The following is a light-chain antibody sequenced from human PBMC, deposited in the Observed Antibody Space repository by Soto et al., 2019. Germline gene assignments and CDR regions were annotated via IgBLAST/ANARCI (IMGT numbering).Light chain of an antibody. CDR2: DVS. CDR1: SSDIGAYNY. Sequence: QSVLTQPASVSGSPGQSITISCTGKSSDIGAYNYVSWLQQHPGKAPKLMVYDVSDRPSGVSNRFSGSKSVNTASLTISALQAEDEADYYCASYTTSTTRYLFGTGTKVTVL. CDR3: ASYTTSTTRYL. V-gene: IGLV2-14*01. J-gene: IGLJ1*01.